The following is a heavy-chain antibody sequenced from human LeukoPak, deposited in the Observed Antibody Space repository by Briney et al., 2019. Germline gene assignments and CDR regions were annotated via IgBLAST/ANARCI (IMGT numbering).Heavy chain of an antibody. CDR2: IIPILGIA. CDR3: ARENTALRPDY. V-gene: IGHV1-69*04. CDR1: GGTFSSYA. J-gene: IGHJ4*02. D-gene: IGHD5-18*01. Sequence: SVKISCKASGGTFSSYAISWVRQPPGQGLEWMGRIIPILGIANYGQNFQGRVTITADKSTSTAYMELSSLRSEDTAVYYCARENTALRPDYWGQGTLVTVSS.